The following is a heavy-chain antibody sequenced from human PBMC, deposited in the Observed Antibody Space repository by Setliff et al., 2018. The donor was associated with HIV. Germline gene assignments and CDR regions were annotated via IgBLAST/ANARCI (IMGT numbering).Heavy chain of an antibody. CDR1: GNTFTSYY. CDR3: AREKVGQQLVIDAFDI. D-gene: IGHD6-13*01. V-gene: IGHV1-46*01. Sequence: ASVMVSCKASGNTFTSYYMHWVRQAPGQGLEWMGIINPSGDSTSYAQKFQGRVTMTRDTSTRTVYMELSSLRSEDTAVYYCAREKVGQQLVIDAFDIWGQGTMVTVSS. CDR2: INPSGDST. J-gene: IGHJ3*02.